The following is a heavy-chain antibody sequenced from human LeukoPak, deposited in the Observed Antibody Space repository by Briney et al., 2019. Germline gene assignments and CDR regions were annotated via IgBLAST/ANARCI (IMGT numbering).Heavy chain of an antibody. CDR2: IRSKDNSYTT. V-gene: IGHV3-73*01. CDR3: TSRPKYYYYMDV. Sequence: PGGSLRLSCAASGFTFSGSAMHWVRHPPGKGQERVGRIRSKDNSYTTENPSSMKGRTTTSRNDTNNTSHMQMNSLKTKNTAVYYCTSRPKYYYYMDVWGKGTTVTVSS. J-gene: IGHJ6*03. CDR1: GFTFSGSA.